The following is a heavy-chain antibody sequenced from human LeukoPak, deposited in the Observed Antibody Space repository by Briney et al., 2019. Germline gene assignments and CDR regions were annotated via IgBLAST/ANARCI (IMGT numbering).Heavy chain of an antibody. CDR1: GFTFSSYS. J-gene: IGHJ4*02. CDR3: ATEPGGSSWTSLHY. CDR2: ISGSGGST. Sequence: PGGSLRLSCAASGFTFSSYSMSWVRQAPGKGLEWVSAISGSGGSTYYADSVKGRFTISRDNSKNTLYLQMNSLRAEDTAVYYCATEPGGSSWTSLHYWGQGTLVTVSS. V-gene: IGHV3-23*01. D-gene: IGHD6-13*01.